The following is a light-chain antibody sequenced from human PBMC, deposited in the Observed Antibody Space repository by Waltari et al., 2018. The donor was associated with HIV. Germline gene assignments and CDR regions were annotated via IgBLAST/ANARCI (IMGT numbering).Light chain of an antibody. V-gene: IGKV4-1*01. J-gene: IGKJ2*03. Sequence: DIVLTQSPDSMAVSLGERATVNCTSSQTVLYSSDNRGYLAWYQVRPGQPPQLLIYWASTRQSGVPDRFSGSGSGTHFTLTISGLQAEDVAIYYCQQYYTTPQSFGQGTRLEI. CDR1: QTVLYSSDNRGY. CDR3: QQYYTTPQS. CDR2: WAS.